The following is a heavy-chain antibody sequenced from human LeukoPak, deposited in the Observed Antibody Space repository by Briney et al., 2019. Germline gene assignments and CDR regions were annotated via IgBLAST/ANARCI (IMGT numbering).Heavy chain of an antibody. J-gene: IGHJ2*01. Sequence: GRSLRLSCAASGFTFDDYAMHWVRQAPGKGLEWVSGISWNSGSIAYADSVKGRFTISRDNAKNSLYLQMNSLRAEDTALYFCAKDYCGGDCYSGWYFDLWGRGTLVTVSS. D-gene: IGHD2-21*02. CDR3: AKDYCGGDCYSGWYFDL. CDR2: ISWNSGSI. V-gene: IGHV3-9*01. CDR1: GFTFDDYA.